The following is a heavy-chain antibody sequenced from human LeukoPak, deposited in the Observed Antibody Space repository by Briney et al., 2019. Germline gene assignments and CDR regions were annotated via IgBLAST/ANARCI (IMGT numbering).Heavy chain of an antibody. V-gene: IGHV4-4*07. CDR3: ARWPMVRSVSSDAFDI. CDR2: IYTSGST. CDR1: GGSISRYY. D-gene: IGHD3-10*01. Sequence: SETLSLTCTVSGGSISRYYWSWIRQPAGKGLEWIGRIYTSGSTNYNPSLKSRVTMSVDTSKNQFSLKLSSVTAADTAVYYCARWPMVRSVSSDAFDIWGQGTMVTVSS. J-gene: IGHJ3*02.